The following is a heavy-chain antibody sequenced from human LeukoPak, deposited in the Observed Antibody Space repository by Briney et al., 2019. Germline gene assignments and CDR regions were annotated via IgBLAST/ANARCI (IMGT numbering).Heavy chain of an antibody. CDR1: GGSISSSSYY. J-gene: IGHJ4*02. V-gene: IGHV4-39*07. CDR3: ARWGPEYCSNTSCAYYFDY. D-gene: IGHD2-2*01. CDR2: IYYSGST. Sequence: SSETLSLTCTVSGGSISSSSYYWGWIRQPPGKGLEWIGSIYYSGSTYYNPSLKSRVTISVDTSKNQFSLKLSSVTAADTAVYYCARWGPEYCSNTSCAYYFDYWGQGTLVTVSS.